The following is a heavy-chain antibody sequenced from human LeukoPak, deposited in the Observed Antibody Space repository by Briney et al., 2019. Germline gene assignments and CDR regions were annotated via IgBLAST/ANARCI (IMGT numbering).Heavy chain of an antibody. Sequence: PSETLSLTCAVYGGSFSGYYWSWIRKPPGKGLEWIGEINHSGSTNYNPSLKSRVTISVDTSKNQFSLKLSSVTAADTAVYYCARCLRENKYYFDYWGQGTLVTVSS. CDR2: INHSGST. CDR1: GGSFSGYY. J-gene: IGHJ4*02. CDR3: ARCLRENKYYFDY. V-gene: IGHV4-34*01. D-gene: IGHD2/OR15-2a*01.